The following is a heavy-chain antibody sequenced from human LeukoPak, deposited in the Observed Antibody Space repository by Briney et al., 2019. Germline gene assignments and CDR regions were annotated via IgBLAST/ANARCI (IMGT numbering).Heavy chain of an antibody. CDR3: ARVRNIVEVPAATRAAHGFDP. V-gene: IGHV4-34*01. CDR1: GGSFSGYY. J-gene: IGHJ5*02. D-gene: IGHD2-2*01. CDR2: INHSGST. Sequence: PSETLSLTCAVYGGSFSGYYWSWIRQPPGKGLKGIGEINHSGSTNYNPSLKSRVTISVDTSKNQFSLKLSSVTAADTAVYYCARVRNIVEVPAATRAAHGFDPWGQGTLVTVSS.